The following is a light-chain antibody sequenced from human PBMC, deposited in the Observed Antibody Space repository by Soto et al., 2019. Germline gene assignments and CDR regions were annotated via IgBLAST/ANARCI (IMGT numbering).Light chain of an antibody. CDR1: QTVGSN. V-gene: IGKV3-11*01. Sequence: ILRTESRDRLSVTQEKRTTPSCRASQTVGSNLAWYQQKPGQAPRLLIYGASNRATGIPARFSGSGSGTDFTPTISSLEPEDFAVYYCHQRQYWPPIPFGHGTRPAIK. J-gene: IGKJ5*01. CDR3: HQRQYWPPIP. CDR2: GAS.